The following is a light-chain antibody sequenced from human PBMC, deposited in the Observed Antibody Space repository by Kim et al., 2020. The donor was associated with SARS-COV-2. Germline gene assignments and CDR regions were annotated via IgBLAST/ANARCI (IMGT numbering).Light chain of an antibody. CDR3: QHYNSYPLT. Sequence: DIQMTQSPSSLSASVGDRVTITCRASQRISSWLAWYQQKPGKAPKLLIYTASTLQSGVPSRFSGSKSGTEFTLTISSLQPDDFATYYCQHYNSYPLTFGGGTKVDIK. CDR1: QRISSW. V-gene: IGKV1-5*03. J-gene: IGKJ4*01. CDR2: TAS.